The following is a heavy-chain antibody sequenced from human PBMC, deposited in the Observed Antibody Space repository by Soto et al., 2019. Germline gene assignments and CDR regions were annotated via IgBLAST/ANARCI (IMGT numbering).Heavy chain of an antibody. CDR3: ARHGPGGSYSDY. Sequence: SETLSLTCTVSGGSISSGDYYWGWIRQPPGKGLEWIGSIYYSGSTYYNPSLKSRVTISVDTSKNQFSLKLSSVTAADTAVYYCARHGPGGSYSDYWGQGTLVTVSS. V-gene: IGHV4-39*01. J-gene: IGHJ4*02. CDR1: GGSISSGDYY. D-gene: IGHD1-26*01. CDR2: IYYSGST.